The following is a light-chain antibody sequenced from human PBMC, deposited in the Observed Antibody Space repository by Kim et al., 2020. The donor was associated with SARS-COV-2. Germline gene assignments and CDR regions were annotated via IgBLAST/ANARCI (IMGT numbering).Light chain of an antibody. CDR3: VLYMGGGIWV. Sequence: QTVVTQEPSFSVSPGGTVTLTCGLSSGSVSTSYYPSWYQQPPGQAPRTLIYNTDTRSSGVPDRFSGSILGTKAALTITGAQADDESDYYCVLYMGGGIWVFGGGTKLAVL. CDR1: SGSVSTSYY. CDR2: NTD. J-gene: IGLJ3*02. V-gene: IGLV8-61*01.